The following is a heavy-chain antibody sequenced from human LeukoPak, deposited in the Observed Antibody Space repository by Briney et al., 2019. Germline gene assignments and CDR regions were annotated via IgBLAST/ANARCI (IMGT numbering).Heavy chain of an antibody. Sequence: SETLSLTRTVSGGSISSYYWSWIRQPPGKGLEWIGYIYYSGSTNYNPSLKSRVTISVDTSKNQFSLKLSSVTAADTAVYYCARDSVVKAFDIWGQGTMVTVSS. D-gene: IGHD3-22*01. V-gene: IGHV4-59*01. CDR2: IYYSGST. CDR1: GGSISSYY. J-gene: IGHJ3*02. CDR3: ARDSVVKAFDI.